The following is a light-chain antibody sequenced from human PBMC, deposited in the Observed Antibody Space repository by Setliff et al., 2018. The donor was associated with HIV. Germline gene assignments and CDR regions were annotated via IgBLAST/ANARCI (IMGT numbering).Light chain of an antibody. J-gene: IGLJ1*01. Sequence: QSVLTQPASVSGSPGQSITISCTGTSSDVGGYNYVSWYQQHPGKAPKLMISDVSNRPSGVSNRFSGSKSANTASLTISGLQAEDEADYYCSSYTSRTPLYLVGTGTKVTVL. CDR3: SSYTSRTPLYL. V-gene: IGLV2-14*03. CDR1: SSDVGGYNY. CDR2: DVS.